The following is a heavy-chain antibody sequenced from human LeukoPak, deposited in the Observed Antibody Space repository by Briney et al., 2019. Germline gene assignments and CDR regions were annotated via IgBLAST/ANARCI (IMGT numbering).Heavy chain of an antibody. CDR3: ARDQDRYSYALGY. CDR1: GYTFTGYY. V-gene: IGHV1-2*02. J-gene: IGHJ4*02. CDR2: IKPNSGGT. D-gene: IGHD5-18*01. Sequence: GASVKVSCKASGYTFTGYYMHWVRQAPGQGLEWMGWIKPNSGGTNYAQKFQGRVTMTRDTSISTAYMELSRLRSDDTAVYYCARDQDRYSYALGYWGQGTLVTVSS.